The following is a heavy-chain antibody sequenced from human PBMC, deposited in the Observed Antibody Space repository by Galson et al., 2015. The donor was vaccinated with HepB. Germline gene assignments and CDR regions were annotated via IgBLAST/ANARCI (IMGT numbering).Heavy chain of an antibody. D-gene: IGHD6-13*01. Sequence: SLRLSCAASGFTFKSYNMNWVRQAPGKGLEWVSSIRSSSSYISYADSVKGRFTISRDNAKNSLYLQMNSLRAEDTAVYYCARTPKAIAAAGKGGPIDYWGQGTLVTVSS. V-gene: IGHV3-21*01. CDR3: ARTPKAIAAAGKGGPIDY. J-gene: IGHJ4*02. CDR1: GFTFKSYN. CDR2: IRSSSSYI.